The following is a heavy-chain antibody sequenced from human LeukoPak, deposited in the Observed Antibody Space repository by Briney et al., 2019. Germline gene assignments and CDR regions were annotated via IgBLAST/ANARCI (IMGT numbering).Heavy chain of an antibody. J-gene: IGHJ6*02. CDR2: INPSGGST. D-gene: IGHD5-18*01. CDR1: GYTFTSYY. Sequence: ASVKVSCKASGYTFTSYYMHWVRQAPGQGLEWMGIINPSGGSTSYAQKFQGRVTMTRDTSTSTVYMELSSLRSEDTAVYYCARVSRNRIVDTAMVPQSYYYGMDVWGQGTTVTVSS. CDR3: ARVSRNRIVDTAMVPQSYYYGMDV. V-gene: IGHV1-46*01.